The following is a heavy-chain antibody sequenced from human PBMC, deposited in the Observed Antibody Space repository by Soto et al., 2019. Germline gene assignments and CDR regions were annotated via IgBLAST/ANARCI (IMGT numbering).Heavy chain of an antibody. CDR1: GYTFTGHY. CDR3: GRGRSGQIVVFY. V-gene: IGHV1-2*02. CDR2: IGPESGAT. Sequence: ASVKVSCKASGYTFTGHYIHWVRQAPEQGPEWMGEIGPESGATRYAQKLQGRVTMTRDMSITTVYMELNNLSPDDTAVYYCGRGRSGQIVVFYWGQGTPVTVSS. D-gene: IGHD2-15*01. J-gene: IGHJ4*02.